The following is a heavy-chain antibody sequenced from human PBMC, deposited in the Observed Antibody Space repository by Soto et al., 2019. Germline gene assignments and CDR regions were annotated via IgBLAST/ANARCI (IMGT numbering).Heavy chain of an antibody. J-gene: IGHJ6*03. CDR1: GFTFSSYW. CDR2: INSDGSST. Sequence: PGGSLRLCCAASGFTFSSYWMHWVRQAPGKGLVWVSRINSDGSSTSYADSVKGRFTISRDNAKNTLYLQMNSLRAEDTAVYYCVRDKEVWSHSYYYHYYMAVWGKGTTVTVSS. V-gene: IGHV3-74*01. CDR3: VRDKEVWSHSYYYHYYMAV. D-gene: IGHD3-10*01.